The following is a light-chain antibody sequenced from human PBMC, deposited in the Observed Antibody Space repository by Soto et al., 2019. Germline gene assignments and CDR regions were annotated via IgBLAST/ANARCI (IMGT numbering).Light chain of an antibody. V-gene: IGKV3-20*01. CDR1: QSVSSNY. CDR2: GAS. CDR3: QQWFT. Sequence: EIVLTQSPATLSLSPGERATLSCRASQSVSSNYLAWYQQKRGQAPRLLIYGASNRATGIPDRFSGSGSGTDFTLTITRLEPEDFAVYYCQQWFTFGPGTKVDIK. J-gene: IGKJ3*01.